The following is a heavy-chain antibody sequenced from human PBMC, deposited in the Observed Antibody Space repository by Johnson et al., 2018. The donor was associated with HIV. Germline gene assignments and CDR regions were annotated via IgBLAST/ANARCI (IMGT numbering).Heavy chain of an antibody. V-gene: IGHV3-23*04. CDR3: ARIRVAVITEVGAFDI. J-gene: IGHJ3*02. CDR2: ISGSGGST. Sequence: VQLVESGGGLVQPGGSLRLSCAASGFTFSSYAMSWVRQAPGKGLEWVSAISGSGGSTYYADSVKGRFTISRDNSKNTLYLQMNSLSAEDTAVYFCARIRVAVITEVGAFDIWGQGTMVSVSS. D-gene: IGHD3-22*01. CDR1: GFTFSSYA.